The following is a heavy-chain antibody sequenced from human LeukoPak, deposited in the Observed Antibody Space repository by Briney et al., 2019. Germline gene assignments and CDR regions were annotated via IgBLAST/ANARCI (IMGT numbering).Heavy chain of an antibody. CDR1: GGSFSGYY. D-gene: IGHD3-10*01. V-gene: IGHV4-34*01. Sequence: KPSETLSLTCAVYGGSFSGYYWSWIRQPPGKGLEWIGEINHSGSTNYNPSLKSRVTISVDTSKNQFSLKLSSVTAADTAVYYCARRRRWGSGSYGSWFDPWGQGTLVTVSS. CDR3: ARRRRWGSGSYGSWFDP. J-gene: IGHJ5*02. CDR2: INHSGST.